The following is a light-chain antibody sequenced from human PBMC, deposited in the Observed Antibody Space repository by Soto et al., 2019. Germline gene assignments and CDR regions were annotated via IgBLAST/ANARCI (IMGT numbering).Light chain of an antibody. Sequence: QSVLTQPPSASGSPGQSVTISCTGTSSDVVGSDYVSWYQQHPGKAPKLIIYEVTKRPAGVPDRFSGSKSGNTASLTVSGLQADDESYYYCSSFARGDNPHVLFGGGTKVTV. CDR2: EVT. CDR3: SSFARGDNPHVL. CDR1: SSDVVGSDY. V-gene: IGLV2-8*01. J-gene: IGLJ2*01.